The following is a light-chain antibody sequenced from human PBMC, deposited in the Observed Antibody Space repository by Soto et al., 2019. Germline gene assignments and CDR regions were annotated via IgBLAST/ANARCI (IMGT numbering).Light chain of an antibody. J-gene: IGKJ3*01. V-gene: IGKV3-20*01. CDR1: QIVISNH. CDR2: GAA. Sequence: EVVLTQSPGTLSLSPGEGATLSCRASQIVISNHLAWYQQKLGQPPRLLISGAATRATGIPDRFSGSGSGTDFTLTINSLEPDDFAVYYCQHFANSLFTFGPGTTVDIK. CDR3: QHFANSLFT.